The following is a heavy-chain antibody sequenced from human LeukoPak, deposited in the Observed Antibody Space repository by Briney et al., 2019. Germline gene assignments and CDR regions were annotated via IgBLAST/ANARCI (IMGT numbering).Heavy chain of an antibody. D-gene: IGHD2-2*01. CDR3: ARPLGYCSSTSCSIDY. CDR1: GYTFVTYG. V-gene: IGHV1-2*02. Sequence: ASVKVSCKASGYTFVTYGVSWVRQAPGQGLEWMGWINPNSGGTNYAQKFQGRVTMTRDTSISTAYMELSRLRSDDTAVYYCARPLGYCSSTSCSIDYWGQGTLVTVSS. CDR2: INPNSGGT. J-gene: IGHJ4*02.